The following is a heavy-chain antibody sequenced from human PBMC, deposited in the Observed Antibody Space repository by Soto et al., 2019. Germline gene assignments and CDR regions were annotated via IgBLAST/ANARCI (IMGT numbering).Heavy chain of an antibody. J-gene: IGHJ6*02. V-gene: IGHV1-18*04. CDR3: GRYRIDWNLWHNGMEV. CDR2: ISAYNGNT. D-gene: IGHD1-1*01. Sequence: ASVKVSCKASGYTFTSYGISWVRQAPGQGLEWMGWISAYNGNTNYAQKLQGRVTMTTDTSTSTAYMGLRSLRSDDTAVYYCGRYRIDWNLWHNGMEVWGRGTRVTVSS. CDR1: GYTFTSYG.